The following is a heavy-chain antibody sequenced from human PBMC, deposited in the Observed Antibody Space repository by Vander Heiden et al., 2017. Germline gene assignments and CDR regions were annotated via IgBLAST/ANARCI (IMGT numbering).Heavy chain of an antibody. D-gene: IGHD3-9*01. Sequence: QVQLVGSGGGVVQPGRSLRLSSAASGFPFRSFGMHWVRPAPGKGLEWVAVISDDGSNKHYADSVKGRFTISRDNSKNTLYLQMNSLSAEDTAMYYCAKDKDSLTTRSYFDYWGQGTLVTVSS. V-gene: IGHV3-30*18. CDR2: ISDDGSNK. J-gene: IGHJ4*02. CDR1: GFPFRSFG. CDR3: AKDKDSLTTRSYFDY.